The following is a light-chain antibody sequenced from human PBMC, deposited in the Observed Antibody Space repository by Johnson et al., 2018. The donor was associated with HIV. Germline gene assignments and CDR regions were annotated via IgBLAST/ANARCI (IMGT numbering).Light chain of an antibody. J-gene: IGLJ1*01. CDR3: GTWDSSLYVFV. Sequence: QSVLTQPPSVSAAPGQKVTISCSGSSSNIGNKYVSWYQQLPGTAPKLLIYENKARPSGIPDRFSGSKSATSATLAITGLRTGDEADYYCGTWDSSLYVFVFGTGTRVTVL. V-gene: IGLV1-51*02. CDR1: SSNIGNKY. CDR2: ENK.